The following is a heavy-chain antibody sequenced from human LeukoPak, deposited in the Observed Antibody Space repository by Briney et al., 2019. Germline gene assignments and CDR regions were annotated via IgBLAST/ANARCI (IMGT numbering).Heavy chain of an antibody. J-gene: IGHJ6*03. CDR3: ARSEWYPIQLWNWVYYYMDV. V-gene: IGHV3-48*03. CDR2: ISSSSTTI. Sequence: PGGSLRLSCAASGFTFSSYEMNWVRQAPGKGLEWISYISSSSTTIHYADSVKGRFTISRDNAKNSLYLQMNSLRAEDTAVYYCARSEWYPIQLWNWVYYYMDVWGKGTTVTVSS. CDR1: GFTFSSYE. D-gene: IGHD5-18*01.